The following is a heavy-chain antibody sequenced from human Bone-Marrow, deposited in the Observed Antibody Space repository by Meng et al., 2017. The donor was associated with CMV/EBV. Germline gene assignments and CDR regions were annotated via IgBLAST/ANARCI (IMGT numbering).Heavy chain of an antibody. Sequence: ASVKVSCKASGYTFTGYYMHWVRQAPGQGLEWMGWINPNSGGTNYAQKFQGRVTMTRDTSISTAYMELSRLRSDDTAVYYCASFVCSSTSCYTWYYYYGMDVWGQGTTVTVSS. D-gene: IGHD2-2*02. CDR3: ASFVCSSTSCYTWYYYYGMDV. CDR1: GYTFTGYY. J-gene: IGHJ6*02. CDR2: INPNSGGT. V-gene: IGHV1-2*02.